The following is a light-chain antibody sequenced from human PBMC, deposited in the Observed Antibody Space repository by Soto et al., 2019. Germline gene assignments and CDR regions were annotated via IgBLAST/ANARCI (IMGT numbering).Light chain of an antibody. J-gene: IGKJ4*01. CDR3: QQYDNWPSVT. Sequence: IVMTQSPATQSVSPGERATLSCRASQSVGRSLAWYQQKPGQAPRLLMYGTSARATGIPATFSGSGSGTEFTLTISSLQSEDFAVYYCQQYDNWPSVTFGGGTKVEIK. CDR1: QSVGRS. CDR2: GTS. V-gene: IGKV3-15*01.